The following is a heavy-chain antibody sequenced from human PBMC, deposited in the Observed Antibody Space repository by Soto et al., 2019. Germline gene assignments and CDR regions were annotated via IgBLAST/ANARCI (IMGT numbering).Heavy chain of an antibody. Sequence: EVQLVESGGGLVQPGGSLRLSCAASGFTFSSYWLHWVRQAPGKGLVWLSRINSDGSSTKYADSVKGRFTISRDNAKSTLYLQLTSVRAEDTAVYYCARKGAVAGFGYWGQGTLVTVSS. CDR3: ARKGAVAGFGY. D-gene: IGHD6-19*01. CDR1: GFTFSSYW. J-gene: IGHJ4*02. CDR2: INSDGSST. V-gene: IGHV3-74*01.